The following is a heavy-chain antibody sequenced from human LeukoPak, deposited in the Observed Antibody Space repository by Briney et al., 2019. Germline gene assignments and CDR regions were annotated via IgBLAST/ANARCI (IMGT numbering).Heavy chain of an antibody. CDR1: GFTFSDYW. Sequence: GGSLRLSCTASGFTFSDYWMTWVRQAPGKGPEWVANIKQDGSAKYYVDSVKGRFTISRDNAKNSLYLQMDSLRVEDTATYYCARWRGSTSERSDYWGQGALVTVSS. CDR3: ARWRGSTSERSDY. J-gene: IGHJ4*02. V-gene: IGHV3-7*01. CDR2: IKQDGSAK. D-gene: IGHD2-2*01.